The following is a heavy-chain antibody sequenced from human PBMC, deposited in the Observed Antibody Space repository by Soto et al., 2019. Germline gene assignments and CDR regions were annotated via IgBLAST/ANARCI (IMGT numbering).Heavy chain of an antibody. J-gene: IGHJ4*02. CDR1: GGSINSGGYY. Sequence: PSETLSLTCTVSGGSINSGGYYWSWTRQHPGKGLEWIGYIYYSGSTYYNPSLESRVTISVDTSKNQFSLKLSSVTAADTAVYYCACSSSSWRRFDYWGQGTLVTVSS. CDR3: ACSSSSWRRFDY. CDR2: IYYSGST. D-gene: IGHD6-13*01. V-gene: IGHV4-31*03.